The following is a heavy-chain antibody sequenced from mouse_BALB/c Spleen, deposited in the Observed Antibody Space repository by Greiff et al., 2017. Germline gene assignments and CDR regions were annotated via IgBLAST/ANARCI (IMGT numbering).Heavy chain of an antibody. Sequence: EVQLMESGGGLVKPGGSLKLSCAASGFTFSSYGMHWVRQAPGKGLEWVAYISSGSSTIYYADTEKGRFTITRDKPKNTLFLQMTSLRSEDTAMYNCAKLLLYYAMDYWGQGTSVTVSS. CDR1: GFTFSSYG. D-gene: IGHD1-1*01. CDR3: AKLLLYYAMDY. V-gene: IGHV5-17*02. J-gene: IGHJ4*01. CDR2: ISSGSSTI.